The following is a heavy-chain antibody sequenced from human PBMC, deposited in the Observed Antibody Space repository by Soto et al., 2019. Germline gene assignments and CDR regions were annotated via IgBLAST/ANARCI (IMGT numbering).Heavy chain of an antibody. CDR3: ARDPWYSSSWDTYYYYGMDV. CDR2: IYYSGST. D-gene: IGHD6-13*01. J-gene: IGHJ6*02. Sequence: PSETLYLTCTVSGGSISSGGYYWSWIRQHPGKGLEWIGYIYYSGSTYYNPSLKSRVTISVDTSKNQFSLKLSSVTAADTAVYYCARDPWYSSSWDTYYYYGMDVWGQGTTDTVSS. V-gene: IGHV4-31*03. CDR1: GGSISSGGYY.